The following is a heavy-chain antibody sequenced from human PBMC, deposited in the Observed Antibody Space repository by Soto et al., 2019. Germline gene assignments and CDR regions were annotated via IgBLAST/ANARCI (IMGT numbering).Heavy chain of an antibody. Sequence: GASVKVSCKASGCTFTRYTMNWVLQAPGQRLEWMGWINPDNGNTKSSQKFQDRVIITRDTSASTAYMDLSSLRSEDTAVYYCARGIATGQLDPWGQGTLVTVSS. V-gene: IGHV1-3*01. J-gene: IGHJ5*02. CDR2: INPDNGNT. CDR3: ARGIATGQLDP. CDR1: GCTFTRYT. D-gene: IGHD2-15*01.